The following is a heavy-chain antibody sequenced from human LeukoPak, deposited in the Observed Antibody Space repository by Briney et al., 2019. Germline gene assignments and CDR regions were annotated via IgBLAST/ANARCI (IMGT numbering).Heavy chain of an antibody. Sequence: GGSLRLSCAASGFTFSSYWMSWVRQAPGKGLEWVANIKQDGSEKYYVDSVKGRFTISRDNSKNTLYLQMNSLRAEDTAVYYCAKSIAARSRFDYWGQGTLVTVSS. CDR2: IKQDGSEK. V-gene: IGHV3-7*03. J-gene: IGHJ4*02. D-gene: IGHD6-6*01. CDR1: GFTFSSYW. CDR3: AKSIAARSRFDY.